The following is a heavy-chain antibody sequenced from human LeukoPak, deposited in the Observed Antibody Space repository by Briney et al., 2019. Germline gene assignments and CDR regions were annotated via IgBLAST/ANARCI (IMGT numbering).Heavy chain of an antibody. CDR2: IKSKTDGGTT. CDR3: TTDQGRYCSSTSCYVFDY. Sequence: GGSLRLSCAASGFTFSNAWMSWVRQAPGKGLEWVGRIKSKTDGGTTDYAAPVKGRFTISRDDSKNTLYLQMNSQKTEDTAVYYCTTDQGRYCSSTSCYVFDYWGQGTLVTVSS. D-gene: IGHD2-2*01. CDR1: GFTFSNAW. J-gene: IGHJ4*02. V-gene: IGHV3-15*01.